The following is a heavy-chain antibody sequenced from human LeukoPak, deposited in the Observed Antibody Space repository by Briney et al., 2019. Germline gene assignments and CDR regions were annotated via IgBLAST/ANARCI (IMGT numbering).Heavy chain of an antibody. V-gene: IGHV3-23*01. D-gene: IGHD6-19*01. CDR3: ARKFTVAGINWYFDL. CDR2: ISGSGGST. CDR1: GFTFSSYA. Sequence: GGSLRLSCAASGFTFSSYAMSWVRQAPGKGLEWVSAISGSGGSTYYADSVKGRFTISRDNAKNSLYLQMHSLRAEDTAVYFCARKFTVAGINWYFDLWGRGTLVTVSS. J-gene: IGHJ2*01.